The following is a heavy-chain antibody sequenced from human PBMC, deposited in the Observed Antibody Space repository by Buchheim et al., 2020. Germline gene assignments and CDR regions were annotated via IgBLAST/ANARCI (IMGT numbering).Heavy chain of an antibody. CDR2: IYTSGST. CDR1: GGSISSGSYY. CDR3: ARARITIFGVVIDY. D-gene: IGHD3-3*01. Sequence: QVQLQESGPGLVKPSQTLSLTCTVSGGSISSGSYYWSWIWQPAGKGLEWIGRIYTSGSTNYNPSLKSRVTISVDTSKNQFSLKLSSVTAADTAVYYCARARITIFGVVIDYWGQGTL. V-gene: IGHV4-61*02. J-gene: IGHJ4*02.